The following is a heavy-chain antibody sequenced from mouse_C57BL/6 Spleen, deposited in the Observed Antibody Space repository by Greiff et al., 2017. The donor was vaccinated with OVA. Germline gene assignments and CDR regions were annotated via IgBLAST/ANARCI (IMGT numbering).Heavy chain of an antibody. V-gene: IGHV5-4*01. CDR3: ARDCDGGYFDV. J-gene: IGHJ1*03. CDR1: GFTFSSYA. Sequence: EVHLVESGGGLVKPGGSLKLSCAASGFTFSSYAMSWVRQTPVKRLEWVATISAGGSYTYYPHNVKGPFTISRDNAKNNRYLQMSHLKSEDTAMYYCARDCDGGYFDVWGKGTTVTVSS. CDR2: ISAGGSYT.